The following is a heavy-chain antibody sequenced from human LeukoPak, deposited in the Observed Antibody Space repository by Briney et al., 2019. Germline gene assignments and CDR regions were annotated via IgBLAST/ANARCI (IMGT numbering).Heavy chain of an antibody. J-gene: IGHJ1*01. CDR2: ISVSGNT. Sequence: SGGSLRLSCAASGFTLSSYAMSWVRQGPGKGLEWVSAISVSGNTYHADSVKGRFTISRDSSKNTLYLQMNSLRAEDTAVYYCAKDGSRAWDIGFQHWGQGTLVTVSS. D-gene: IGHD2-15*01. CDR3: AKDGSRAWDIGFQH. CDR1: GFTLSSYA. V-gene: IGHV3-23*01.